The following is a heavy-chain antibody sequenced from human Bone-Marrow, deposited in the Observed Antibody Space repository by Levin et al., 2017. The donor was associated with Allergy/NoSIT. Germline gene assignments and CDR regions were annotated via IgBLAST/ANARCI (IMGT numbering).Heavy chain of an antibody. Sequence: ASVKVSCKASGYTFTSFGINWVRQAPGQGLEWMGWISAHNGNTNFAQKFQGRVTMTTDTSTSTAYMELRSLRSDDTDVYYCAAFITLVRGVPKSYFDYWGQGTLVTVSS. CDR3: AAFITLVRGVPKSYFDY. CDR1: GYTFTSFG. V-gene: IGHV1-18*01. CDR2: ISAHNGNT. D-gene: IGHD3-10*01. J-gene: IGHJ4*02.